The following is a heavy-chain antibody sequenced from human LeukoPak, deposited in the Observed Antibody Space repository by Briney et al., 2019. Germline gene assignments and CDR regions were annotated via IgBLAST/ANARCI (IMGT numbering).Heavy chain of an antibody. CDR3: ARDLGHCRNIICSSSAY. J-gene: IGHJ4*02. CDR1: GYTFTSYG. D-gene: IGHD2-2*01. Sequence: ASVKVSCKASGYTFTSYGISWVRQAPGQGLEWMGWISAYNGNTNSAQKLQGRVTMTTDTSTNTAYMDLRSLRSDDTAVYYCARDLGHCRNIICSSSAYWGQGTLVTVSS. CDR2: ISAYNGNT. V-gene: IGHV1-18*01.